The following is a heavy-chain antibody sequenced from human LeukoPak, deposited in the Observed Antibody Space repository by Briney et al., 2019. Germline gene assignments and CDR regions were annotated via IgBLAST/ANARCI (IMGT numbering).Heavy chain of an antibody. CDR1: GYTFTSYA. J-gene: IGHJ4*02. Sequence: GASVKVSCKASGYTFTSYAMNWVRQAPGQGLEWMGWINTNTGNPTYAQGFTGRFVFSLDTSVSTAYLQISSLKAEDTAVYYCARRYCTNGVCYKDFDYWGQGTLVTVSS. V-gene: IGHV7-4-1*02. CDR2: INTNTGNP. CDR3: ARRYCTNGVCYKDFDY. D-gene: IGHD2-8*01.